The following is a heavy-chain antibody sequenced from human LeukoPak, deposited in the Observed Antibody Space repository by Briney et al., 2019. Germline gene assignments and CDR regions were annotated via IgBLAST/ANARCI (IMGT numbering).Heavy chain of an antibody. CDR3: ASVVPDAYNSAYYFDY. Sequence: PSETLSLTCTVSGGSISSYYWSWIRQPPGKGLEWIGYIYYSGSTNYNPSLKSRVTISVDTSKNQFSLKLSSVTAADTAVYYCASVVPDAYNSAYYFDYWGQGTLVTVSS. J-gene: IGHJ4*02. V-gene: IGHV4-59*01. CDR1: GGSISSYY. D-gene: IGHD2-2*01. CDR2: IYYSGST.